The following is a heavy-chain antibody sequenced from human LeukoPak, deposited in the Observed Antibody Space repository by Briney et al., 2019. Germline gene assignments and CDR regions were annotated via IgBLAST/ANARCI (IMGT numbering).Heavy chain of an antibody. D-gene: IGHD3-22*01. CDR2: IYSSGST. CDR1: GGSISSGSYY. Sequence: PSQTLSLTCSVSGGSISSGSYYWSWIRQPAGKGLEWIGRIYSSGSTSYNPSLKSRVTISVATSKNQFSLRLSSVTAADTAVYYCARWAESSGYYYIDYWGQGTLVTVSS. J-gene: IGHJ4*02. CDR3: ARWAESSGYYYIDY. V-gene: IGHV4-61*02.